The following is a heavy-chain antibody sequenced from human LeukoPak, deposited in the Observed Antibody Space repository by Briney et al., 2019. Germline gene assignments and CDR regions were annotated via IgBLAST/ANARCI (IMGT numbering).Heavy chain of an antibody. CDR1: GFTFSSYN. V-gene: IGHV3-21*01. CDR2: ISPSSDFI. J-gene: IGHJ4*02. CDR3: ARDHPPHNRWLWEGLDY. Sequence: GGSLRLSCAASGFTFSSYNMNWVRQAPGKGLEWVSSISPSSDFIYYADSVRGRFTISRVNANKSVLLEMNSLRVDDTAVYYCARDHPPHNRWLWEGLDYWGQGSLVTVSS. D-gene: IGHD3-9*01.